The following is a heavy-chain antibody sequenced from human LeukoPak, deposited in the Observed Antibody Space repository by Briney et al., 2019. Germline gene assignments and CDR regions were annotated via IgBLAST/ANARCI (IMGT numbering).Heavy chain of an antibody. CDR1: GGSFSGYY. J-gene: IGHJ4*02. D-gene: IGHD3-16*02. CDR2: INHSGST. V-gene: IGHV4-34*01. Sequence: NPSETLSLTCAVYGGSFSGYYWSWIRQPPGKGLEWIGEINHSGSTNYNPSLKSRVTISVDTSKNQFSLKLSSVTAADTAVYYCARAHTDLRSHYDYVWGGYRPRYYFDYWGQGTLVTVSS. CDR3: ARAHTDLRSHYDYVWGGYRPRYYFDY.